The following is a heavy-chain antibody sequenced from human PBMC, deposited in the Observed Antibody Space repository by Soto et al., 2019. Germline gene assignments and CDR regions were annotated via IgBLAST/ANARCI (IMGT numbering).Heavy chain of an antibody. D-gene: IGHD3-22*01. CDR2: IYYSGST. CDR1: GGSISSYY. CDR3: AREVASDYYDSSGYFLVY. J-gene: IGHJ4*02. V-gene: IGHV4-59*12. Sequence: SETLSLTCTVSGGSISSYYWSWIRQPPGKGLEWIGYIYYSGSTNYNPSLKSRVTISVDTSKNQFSLKLSSVTAADTAVYYCAREVASDYYDSSGYFLVYWGQGTLVTVSS.